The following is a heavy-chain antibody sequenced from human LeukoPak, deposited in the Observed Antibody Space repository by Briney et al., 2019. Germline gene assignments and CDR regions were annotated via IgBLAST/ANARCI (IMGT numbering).Heavy chain of an antibody. Sequence: SVKVSCKASGYTFTSYGISWVRQAPGPGLEWMGGIIPIFGTANYAQKFQGRVTITADESTSTASMELSSLRSEDTAVYYCARGGGYYYGSGSYPFDPWGQGTLVTVSS. CDR2: IIPIFGTA. D-gene: IGHD3-10*01. CDR3: ARGGGYYYGSGSYPFDP. V-gene: IGHV1-69*13. J-gene: IGHJ5*02. CDR1: GYTFTSYG.